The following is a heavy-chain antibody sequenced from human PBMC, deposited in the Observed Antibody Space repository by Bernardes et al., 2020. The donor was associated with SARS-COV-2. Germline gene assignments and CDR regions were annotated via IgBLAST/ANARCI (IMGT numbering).Heavy chain of an antibody. CDR1: GLTFSNYE. J-gene: IGHJ4*02. Sequence: GGSLRLSCAASGLTFSNYEMNWVRQAPGKGLEWVSHISSSGSLIYYADSVRGRFTISRDNAKNSLYLQMNSLRDEDTAVYYCASQGGTYCTGGVCLNDYWGQGT. CDR3: ASQGGTYCTGGVCLNDY. D-gene: IGHD2-8*02. CDR2: ISSSGSLI. V-gene: IGHV3-48*03.